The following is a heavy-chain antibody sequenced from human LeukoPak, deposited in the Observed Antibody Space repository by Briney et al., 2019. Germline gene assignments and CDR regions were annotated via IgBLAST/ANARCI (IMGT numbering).Heavy chain of an antibody. V-gene: IGHV4-61*02. Sequence: SETLSLTCTVSGGSIDSGSYYWSWIRQPAGKGLEWIGRIYTSGSTNYNPSLKSRVTISVDTSKNQFSLKLSSVTAADTAVYYCARASGSYPDYWGQGTLVTVSS. CDR3: ARASGSYPDY. J-gene: IGHJ4*02. CDR1: GGSIDSGSYY. CDR2: IYTSGST. D-gene: IGHD1-26*01.